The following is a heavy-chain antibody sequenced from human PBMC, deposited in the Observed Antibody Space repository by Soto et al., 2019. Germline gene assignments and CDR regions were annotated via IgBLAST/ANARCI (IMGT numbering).Heavy chain of an antibody. CDR1: GYTFTSYA. Sequence: ASVKVSCKASGYTFTSYAMHWVRQAPGQRLEWMGWINAGNGNTKYSQKFQGRVTITRDTSASTAYMELSSLRSEDTAVYYCARDLGCCSGGSCYSFWFDPWGQRTLVTVSS. J-gene: IGHJ5*02. CDR2: INAGNGNT. D-gene: IGHD2-15*01. V-gene: IGHV1-3*01. CDR3: ARDLGCCSGGSCYSFWFDP.